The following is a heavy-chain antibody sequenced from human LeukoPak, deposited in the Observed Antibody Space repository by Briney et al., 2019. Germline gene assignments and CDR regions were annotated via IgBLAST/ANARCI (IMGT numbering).Heavy chain of an antibody. V-gene: IGHV4-59*01. J-gene: IGHJ5*02. D-gene: IGHD1-26*01. Sequence: SETLSLTCTVSGGSISSYYWSWIRQPPRKGLEWIGYIYYSGSTNYNPSLKSRVTISVDTSKNQFSLKLSSVTAADTAVYYCARGHGDGGSLHNWFDPWGQGTLVTVSS. CDR2: IYYSGST. CDR3: ARGHGDGGSLHNWFDP. CDR1: GGSISSYY.